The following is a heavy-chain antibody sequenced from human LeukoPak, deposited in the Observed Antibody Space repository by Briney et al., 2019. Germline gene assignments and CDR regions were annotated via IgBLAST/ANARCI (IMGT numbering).Heavy chain of an antibody. CDR3: TGNYYGSGSYADFDY. J-gene: IGHJ4*02. Sequence: GGSLRLSCAASGFTFSGSALHWVRQASGKGLEWVGRIRSTANGYATAYAASVKGRFTISRDDSKNAAYLQMDSLKTEDTAVYYCTGNYYGSGSYADFDYWGQGTLVTVSS. D-gene: IGHD3-10*01. CDR1: GFTFSGSA. V-gene: IGHV3-73*01. CDR2: IRSTANGYAT.